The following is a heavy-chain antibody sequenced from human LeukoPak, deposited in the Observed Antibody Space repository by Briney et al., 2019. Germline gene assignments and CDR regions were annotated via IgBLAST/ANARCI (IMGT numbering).Heavy chain of an antibody. J-gene: IGHJ4*02. CDR2: ISYDGSNK. D-gene: IGHD6-13*01. CDR1: GFTFSSYG. Sequence: QTGGSLRLSCAASGFTFSSYGMHWVRQAPGKGLEWVAVISYDGSNKYYADSVKGRFTISRDNSKNTLYLQMNSLRAEDTAVYYCAMSTLGSSWFDYWGQGTLVTVSS. V-gene: IGHV3-30*03. CDR3: AMSTLGSSWFDY.